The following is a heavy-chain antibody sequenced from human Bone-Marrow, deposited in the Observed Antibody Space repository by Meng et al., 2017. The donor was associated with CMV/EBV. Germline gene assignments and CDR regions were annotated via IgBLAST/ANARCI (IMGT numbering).Heavy chain of an antibody. D-gene: IGHD6-19*01. Sequence: SRRLSCAASGFTFSNFVMSWVRQAPGEGLEWVSLITTTGNTFYADSVKGRFTISRDNSKNTVYLQMNNLRAEETAIYYCAKSRLGDYWGQGTLVTVSS. CDR1: GFTFSNFV. CDR2: ITTTGNT. V-gene: IGHV3-23*01. J-gene: IGHJ4*02. CDR3: AKSRLGDY.